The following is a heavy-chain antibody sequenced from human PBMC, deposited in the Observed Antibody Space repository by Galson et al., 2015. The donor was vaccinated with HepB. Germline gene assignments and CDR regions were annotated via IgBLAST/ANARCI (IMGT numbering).Heavy chain of an antibody. CDR2: TYYRSKWYN. Sequence: CAISGDSVSSDSAAWNWIRQSPSRGLEWLGRTYYRSKWYNDYAVSVKSRITINPDTSKNQFSLQLNSVTPEDTAVYYCAREVDGYDLLGAFDIWGQGTMVTVSS. V-gene: IGHV6-1*01. CDR1: GDSVSSDSAA. D-gene: IGHD5-12*01. CDR3: AREVDGYDLLGAFDI. J-gene: IGHJ3*02.